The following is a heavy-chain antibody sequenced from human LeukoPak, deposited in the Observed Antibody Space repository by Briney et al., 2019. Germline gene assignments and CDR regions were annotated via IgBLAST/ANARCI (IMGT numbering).Heavy chain of an antibody. CDR3: ARSLGANTWVGNWFDP. CDR1: GGSISSPNHD. Sequence: SETLSLTCSVSGGSISSPNHDWAWIRQPPGQGLEWIGSIYYSGTTYYNLSLKSRVALSVDTSQNQFSLKLSSVTAADTAIYFCARSLGANTWVGNWFDPWGQGTLVTVSP. V-gene: IGHV4-39*01. J-gene: IGHJ5*02. D-gene: IGHD3-10*01. CDR2: IYYSGTT.